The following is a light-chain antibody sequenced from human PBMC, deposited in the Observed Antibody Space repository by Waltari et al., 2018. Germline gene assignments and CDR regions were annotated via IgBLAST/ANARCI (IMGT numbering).Light chain of an antibody. CDR2: GKE. V-gene: IGLV3-19*01. Sequence: SSELTQGPDVSVALGQTVKITCQGDSLRTSYASWYKVKQGQAPLLVLFGKEKRPSGIPDRISRYSSVTSTSLTITGAQAEDEADYYCHSRKGRDNQVVFGGGTKLTVL. CDR1: SLRTSY. J-gene: IGLJ3*02. CDR3: HSRKGRDNQVV.